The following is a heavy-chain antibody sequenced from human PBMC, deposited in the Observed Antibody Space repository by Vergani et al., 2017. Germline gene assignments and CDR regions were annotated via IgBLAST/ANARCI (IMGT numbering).Heavy chain of an antibody. CDR1: GGSFSGYY. CDR2: IYYSGST. J-gene: IGHJ5*02. D-gene: IGHD2-15*01. CDR3: ARDRRSGGTRGWFDP. Sequence: QVQLQQWGAGLLKPSETLSLTCAVYGGSFSGYYWSWIRQHPGKGLEWIGYIYYSGSTYYNPSLKSRVTISVDTSKNQFSLKLSSVTAADTAVYYCARDRRSGGTRGWFDPWGQGTLVTVSS. V-gene: IGHV4-34*01.